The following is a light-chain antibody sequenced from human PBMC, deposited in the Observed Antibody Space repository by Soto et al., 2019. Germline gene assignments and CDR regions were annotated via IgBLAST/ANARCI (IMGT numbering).Light chain of an antibody. V-gene: IGKV3-15*01. J-gene: IGKJ1*01. CDR1: QSIGSN. CDR3: QQHHNWPPWT. Sequence: EIVMTQFPGTLSVSPGERATLSCRASQSIGSNLAWYQQKPDQAPRLLIYGASTRATDIPARFSGSGSGTEFTLTISSLQSEDFAVYYCQQHHNWPPWTFGQGTKVEIK. CDR2: GAS.